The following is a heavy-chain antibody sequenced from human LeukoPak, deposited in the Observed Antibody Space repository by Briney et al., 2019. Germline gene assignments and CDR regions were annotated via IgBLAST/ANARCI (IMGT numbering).Heavy chain of an antibody. Sequence: PGGSLRLSCAGSGFTFNNYAMSWVRRAPRKGLEWVSTIMIGGDGKHYADSVKGRFTISRDRSESTLYLQMNGLRADDTAVYYCVRAAPRDWSPASCSLFDTWGQGTLVTVPS. CDR3: VRAAPRDWSPASCSLFDT. J-gene: IGHJ4*02. CDR1: GFTFNNYA. D-gene: IGHD2-2*01. CDR2: IMIGGDGK. V-gene: IGHV3-23*01.